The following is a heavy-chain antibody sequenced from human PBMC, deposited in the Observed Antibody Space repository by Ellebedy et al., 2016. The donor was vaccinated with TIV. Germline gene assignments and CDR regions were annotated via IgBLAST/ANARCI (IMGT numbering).Heavy chain of an antibody. D-gene: IGHD5-24*01. CDR3: ARATSGFDY. V-gene: IGHV3-7*04. Sequence: GESLKISCAASGFTSSSYAMSWVRQAPGKGLEWVTNIKQDGSEKYYVDSVKGRFTISRDNAKNSLYLQMNSLRAEDTAVYYCARATSGFDYWGQGALATVSS. CDR2: IKQDGSEK. CDR1: GFTSSSYA. J-gene: IGHJ4*02.